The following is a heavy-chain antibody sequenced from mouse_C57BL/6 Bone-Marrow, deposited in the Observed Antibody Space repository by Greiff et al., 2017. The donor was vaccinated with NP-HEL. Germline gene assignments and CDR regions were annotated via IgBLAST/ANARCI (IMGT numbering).Heavy chain of an antibody. CDR2: IDPSDSYT. CDR1: GYTFTSYW. CDR3: ARSGVYYGNYDWFAY. Sequence: QVQLQQPGAELVKPGASVKLSCKASGYTFTSYWMQWVKQRPGQGLEWIGEIDPSDSYTNYNQKFKGKATLTVDPSSSTAYMQLSSLTSEDSAVYYCARSGVYYGNYDWFAYWGQGTLVTVSA. J-gene: IGHJ3*01. D-gene: IGHD2-1*01. V-gene: IGHV1-50*01.